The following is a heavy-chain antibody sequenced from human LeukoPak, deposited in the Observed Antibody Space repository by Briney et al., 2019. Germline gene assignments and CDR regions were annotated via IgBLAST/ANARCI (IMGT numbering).Heavy chain of an antibody. D-gene: IGHD3-10*01. Sequence: ASVKVSCKASGYTFTTYGISWVRQAPGQGLEWMGWISGYNRNTNYVQKLQGRVTMTTDTSTSTAYMELRSLRSDDTAVYYCARDIQAGSGAPNWFDPWGQGTLVTVSS. CDR1: GYTFTTYG. CDR3: ARDIQAGSGAPNWFDP. CDR2: ISGYNRNT. V-gene: IGHV1-18*01. J-gene: IGHJ5*02.